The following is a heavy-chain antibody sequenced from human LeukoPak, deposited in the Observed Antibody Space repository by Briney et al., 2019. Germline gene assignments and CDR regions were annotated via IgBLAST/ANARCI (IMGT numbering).Heavy chain of an antibody. CDR2: IWYDGSNK. CDR3: ARDLSSYSSSWSTSGY. Sequence: PGRSLRLSCAASGFTFSSYGMHWVRQAPGKGLEWVAVIWYDGSNKYYADCVKGRFTISRDNSKNTLYLQMNSLRAEDTAVYYCARDLSSYSSSWSTSGYWDQGTLVTVSS. J-gene: IGHJ4*02. V-gene: IGHV3-33*01. CDR1: GFTFSSYG. D-gene: IGHD6-13*01.